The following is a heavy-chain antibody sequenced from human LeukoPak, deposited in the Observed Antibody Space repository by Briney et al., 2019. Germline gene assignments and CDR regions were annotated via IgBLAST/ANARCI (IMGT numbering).Heavy chain of an antibody. Sequence: ASVKVSCKACGYTFTSYAMHWVRQAPGQRLEWMGWINAGNGNTKYSQKFQGRVTITRDTSASTAYMELSSLRSEDTAVYYCARSSSAKLYNWFDPWGQGTLVTVSS. CDR3: ARSSSAKLYNWFDP. J-gene: IGHJ5*02. CDR2: INAGNGNT. D-gene: IGHD4-23*01. V-gene: IGHV1-3*01. CDR1: GYTFTSYA.